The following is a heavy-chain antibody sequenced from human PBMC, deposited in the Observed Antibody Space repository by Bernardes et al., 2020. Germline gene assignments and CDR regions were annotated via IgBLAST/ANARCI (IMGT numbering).Heavy chain of an antibody. V-gene: IGHV3-33*01. CDR2: IWFDGSNK. CDR1: GFRFSSHG. J-gene: IGHJ3*01. D-gene: IGHD1-1*01. CDR3: ARDQEERRVTPSDV. Sequence: GGSLRLSCEGSGFRFSSHGMHWVRQAPGKGLEWVGIIWFDGSNKEYADSVKGRFTISRDNSKNTLYLQMNNLRADDTAVYYCARDQEERRVTPSDVWGQGTMVTVSS.